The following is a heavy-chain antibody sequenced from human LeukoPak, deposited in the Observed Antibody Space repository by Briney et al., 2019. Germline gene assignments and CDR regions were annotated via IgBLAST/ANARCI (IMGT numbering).Heavy chain of an antibody. CDR3: ARLHCIGDCHFYYFDY. D-gene: IGHD2-21*02. CDR1: GGSFSSYY. CDR2: ISHNGDT. Sequence: PSETLSLTCAVSGGSFSSYYWSWIRQPPGKGLEWIAYISHNGDTNYNPSLKSRVTISLDTPKNQFSLKLSSVTAADTAVFYCARLHCIGDCHFYYFDYWGQGTLATVSS. J-gene: IGHJ4*02. V-gene: IGHV4-59*01.